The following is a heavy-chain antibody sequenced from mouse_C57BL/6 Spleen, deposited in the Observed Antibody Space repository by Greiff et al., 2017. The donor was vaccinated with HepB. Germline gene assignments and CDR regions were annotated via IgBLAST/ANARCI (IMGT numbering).Heavy chain of an antibody. Sequence: VKLMESGPELVKPGASVKLSCKASGYTFTSYDINWVKQRPGQGLEWIGWIYPRDGSTKYNEKFKGKATLTVDTSSSTAYMELHSLTSEDSAVYFCARAGGPYFDVWGTGTTVTVSS. CDR2: IYPRDGST. V-gene: IGHV1-85*01. CDR3: ARAGGPYFDV. CDR1: GYTFTSYD. J-gene: IGHJ1*03. D-gene: IGHD3-3*01.